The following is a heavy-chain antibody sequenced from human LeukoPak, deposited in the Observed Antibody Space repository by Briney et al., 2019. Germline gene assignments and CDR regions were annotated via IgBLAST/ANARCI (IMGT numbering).Heavy chain of an antibody. V-gene: IGHV4-30-2*01. CDR3: ASSSWYDAFDI. J-gene: IGHJ3*02. D-gene: IGHD6-13*01. CDR1: GGSISSGGYS. Sequence: PSETLSLTCAVPGGSISSGGYSWSWIRQPPGRGLEWIVYIYHSGSTYYNPSLKSRVTISVDRSKNQFSLKLSSVTAADTAVYYCASSSWYDAFDIWGQGTMVTVSS. CDR2: IYHSGST.